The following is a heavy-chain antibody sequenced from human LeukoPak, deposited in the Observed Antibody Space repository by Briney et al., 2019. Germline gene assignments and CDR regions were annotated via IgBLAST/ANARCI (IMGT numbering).Heavy chain of an antibody. J-gene: IGHJ4*02. CDR3: ARGDIVVVPAAMDY. CDR2: ISSSGSTI. D-gene: IGHD2-2*01. Sequence: GGSLRLSCAASGFTFSDYYMSWIRLAPGKGLEWVSYISSSGSTIYYADSVKGRFTISRDNAKNSLYLQMNSLRAEDTAVYYCARGDIVVVPAAMDYWGQGTLVTVSS. V-gene: IGHV3-11*04. CDR1: GFTFSDYY.